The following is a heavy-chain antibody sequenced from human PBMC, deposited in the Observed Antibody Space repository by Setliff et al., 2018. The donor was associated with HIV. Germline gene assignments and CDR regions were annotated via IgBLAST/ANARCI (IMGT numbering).Heavy chain of an antibody. D-gene: IGHD3-10*01. CDR1: GFTFSNSW. J-gene: IGHJ6*02. CDR2: INTDGSSA. Sequence: GGSLRLSCAASGFTFSNSWMHWVRQAPGKGLVWVSRINTDGSSATYADSVKGRFTNSRGNAENSLYLQMNSLRADDTATYYCARKLRPGHGVDVWGQGTTVTVSS. V-gene: IGHV3-74*03. CDR3: ARKLRPGHGVDV.